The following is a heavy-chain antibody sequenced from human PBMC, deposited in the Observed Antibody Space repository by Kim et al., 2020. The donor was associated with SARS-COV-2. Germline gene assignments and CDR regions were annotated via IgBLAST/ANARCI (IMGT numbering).Heavy chain of an antibody. Sequence: GGSLRLSCAASGFTFDDYAMHWVRQAPGKGLEWVSGISWNSGSIGYADSVKGRFTISRDNAKNSLYLQMNSLRAEDTALYYCAKDMGIQADRDAFDIWG. CDR1: GFTFDDYA. D-gene: IGHD5-18*01. V-gene: IGHV3-9*01. J-gene: IGHJ3*02. CDR2: ISWNSGSI. CDR3: AKDMGIQADRDAFDI.